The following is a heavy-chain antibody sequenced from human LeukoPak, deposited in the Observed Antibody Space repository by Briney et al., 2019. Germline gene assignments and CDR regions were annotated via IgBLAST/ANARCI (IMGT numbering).Heavy chain of an antibody. Sequence: GGSLRLSCAASGFTFSSYVMNWVRQAPGKGLEWVSYISSSGSTIYYADSVKGRFTISRDNAKNSLYLQMNSLRAEDTAVYYCARVDGYYDSSGYYSYWGQGTLVTVSS. CDR3: ARVDGYYDSSGYYSY. J-gene: IGHJ4*02. D-gene: IGHD3-22*01. V-gene: IGHV3-48*03. CDR2: ISSSGSTI. CDR1: GFTFSSYV.